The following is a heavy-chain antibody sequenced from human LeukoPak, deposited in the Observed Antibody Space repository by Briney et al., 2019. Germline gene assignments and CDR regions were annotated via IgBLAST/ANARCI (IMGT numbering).Heavy chain of an antibody. Sequence: PGGSLRLSCAASGFTFSSYAMSWVRQAPGMGLEWVSAISGSGGSTYYADSVKGRFTISRDNSKNTLYLQMNSLRAEDTAVYYCAKDGAMDYDFWSSYYYMDVWGKGTTVTVSS. CDR3: AKDGAMDYDFWSSYYYMDV. J-gene: IGHJ6*03. D-gene: IGHD3-3*01. V-gene: IGHV3-23*01. CDR1: GFTFSSYA. CDR2: ISGSGGST.